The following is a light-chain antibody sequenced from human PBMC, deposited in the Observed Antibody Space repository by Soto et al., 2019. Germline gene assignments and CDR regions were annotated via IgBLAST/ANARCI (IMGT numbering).Light chain of an antibody. J-gene: IGLJ2*01. Sequence: QSVLTQSSAASASLGSSVKLTCTLSSGHFDYVIAWHQQQPGRAPRYLMRLESSGSSIKGSGVPDRFSGSSSGADRYLSISHVQSEDEANYYCSSYTSSSTVVFGGGTKLTVL. CDR3: SSYTSSSTVV. V-gene: IGLV4-60*03. CDR1: SGHFDYV. CDR2: LESSGSS.